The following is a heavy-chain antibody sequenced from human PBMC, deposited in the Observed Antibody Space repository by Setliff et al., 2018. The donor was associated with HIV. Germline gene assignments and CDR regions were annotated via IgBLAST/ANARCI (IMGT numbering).Heavy chain of an antibody. D-gene: IGHD5-18*01. V-gene: IGHV4-4*07. CDR2: IYASGST. CDR3: ARGPPGKQLWLGVWFDP. Sequence: SETLSLTCTVSGGSFSSYHWSWIRHRAGKGLEWIGHIYASGSTKYNPSLESRVTMSVDTSRTQFSLKLRSVTAADTAVYYCARGPPGKQLWLGVWFDPWGQGTLVTVSS. CDR1: GGSFSSYH. J-gene: IGHJ5*02.